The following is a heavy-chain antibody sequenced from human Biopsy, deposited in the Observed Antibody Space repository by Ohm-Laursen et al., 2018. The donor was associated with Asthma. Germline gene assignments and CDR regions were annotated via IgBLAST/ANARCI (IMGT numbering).Heavy chain of an antibody. CDR3: ASQSSGPDFWSGYYYFDY. Sequence: SLRLSCTASGFTFSSYAMSWVLQAPGKGLEWVSAISGSGGSTYYADAVKGRFTISRDNSKNTLYLQMNSLRAEDTAVYYCASQSSGPDFWSGYYYFDYWGQGTLVTVSS. CDR1: GFTFSSYA. J-gene: IGHJ4*02. CDR2: ISGSGGST. V-gene: IGHV3-23*01. D-gene: IGHD3-3*01.